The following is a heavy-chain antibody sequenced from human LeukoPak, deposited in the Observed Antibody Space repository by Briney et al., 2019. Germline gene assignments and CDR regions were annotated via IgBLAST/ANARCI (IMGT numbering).Heavy chain of an antibody. V-gene: IGHV1-69*13. J-gene: IGHJ4*02. CDR1: GTTFRSYA. Sequence: SVKASCKASGTTFRSYAINWVRQAPGQGLEWMGAIIPSFGTVKYAQKFQGRVTMTADESTSTAYMDLNYLRSDDTAVYFCARATSANEYSYGFHFDYWGQGTLVTDSS. CDR2: IIPSFGTV. D-gene: IGHD5-18*01. CDR3: ARATSANEYSYGFHFDY.